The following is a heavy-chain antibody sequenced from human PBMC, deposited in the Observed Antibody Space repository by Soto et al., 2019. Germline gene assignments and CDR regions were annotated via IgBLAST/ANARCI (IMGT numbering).Heavy chain of an antibody. CDR1: GFTFSSYG. CDR3: AKGVVVATTYLQH. CDR2: ISYDGSDK. V-gene: IGHV3-30*18. Sequence: QVQLVESGGGVVQPGRSLRLSCAASGFTFSSYGMHWVRQAPGKGLEWVAVISYDGSDKYYADSVKGRFTISRDNSNNTLYLQMDSLRAEYTAVYYCAKGVVVATTYLQHWGQGTLVTVSS. D-gene: IGHD2-15*01. J-gene: IGHJ1*01.